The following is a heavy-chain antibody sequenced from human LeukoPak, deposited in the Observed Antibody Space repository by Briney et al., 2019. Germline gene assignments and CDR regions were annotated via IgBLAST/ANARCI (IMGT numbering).Heavy chain of an antibody. CDR3: AREFVGGPYYFDY. D-gene: IGHD1-26*01. CDR1: GGSISSGGYY. J-gene: IGHJ4*02. Sequence: PSETLSLTCTVSGGSISSGGYYWSWIRQHPGKGLEWIGYIYYSGSTYYNPSLKSRVTISVDTSKNQFSLKLSSVTAADTAVYYCAREFVGGPYYFDYWGQGTLVTVSS. V-gene: IGHV4-31*03. CDR2: IYYSGST.